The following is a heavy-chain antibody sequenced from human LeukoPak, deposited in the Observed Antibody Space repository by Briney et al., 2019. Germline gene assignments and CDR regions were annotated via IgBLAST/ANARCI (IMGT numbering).Heavy chain of an antibody. CDR3: ARDQNCSGGSCYRTNRFDP. V-gene: IGHV1-18*01. Sequence: ASVKVSCKASGYTFTSYGISWVRQAPGQGLEWMGWISAYNGNTNYAQKLQGRVTMTTDTSTSTAYIELRSLRSDDTAVYYCARDQNCSGGSCYRTNRFDPWGQGILVTVSS. CDR2: ISAYNGNT. CDR1: GYTFTSYG. J-gene: IGHJ5*02. D-gene: IGHD2-15*01.